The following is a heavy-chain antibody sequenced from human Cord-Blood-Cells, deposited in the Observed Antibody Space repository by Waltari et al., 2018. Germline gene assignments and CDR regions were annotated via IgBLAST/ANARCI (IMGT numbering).Heavy chain of an antibody. CDR3: ARRSGKQLDYFDY. D-gene: IGHD6-6*01. V-gene: IGHV4-39*01. CDR1: GGPISSSSHY. CDR2: IYYSGST. J-gene: IGHJ4*02. Sequence: QLQLQESGPGLVKPSENLSLTCPVPGGPISSSSHYWGWIRQPPGKGLEWIGSIYYSGSTYYNPSLKSRVTISVDTSKNQFSLKLSSVTAADTAVYYCARRSGKQLDYFDYWGQGTLVTVSS.